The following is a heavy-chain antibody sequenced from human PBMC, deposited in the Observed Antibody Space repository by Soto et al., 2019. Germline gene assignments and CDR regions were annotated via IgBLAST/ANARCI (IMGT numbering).Heavy chain of an antibody. CDR1: GGSISSYY. Sequence: SETLSLTCTVSGGSISSYYWSWIRQPPGKGLEWIGYIYYSGSTNYNPSLKSRVTISVDTSKNQFSLKLSSVTAADTAVYYCAREGAEGDPIVATDAFDIWGQGTMVTVSS. D-gene: IGHD5-12*01. J-gene: IGHJ3*02. CDR2: IYYSGST. V-gene: IGHV4-59*01. CDR3: AREGAEGDPIVATDAFDI.